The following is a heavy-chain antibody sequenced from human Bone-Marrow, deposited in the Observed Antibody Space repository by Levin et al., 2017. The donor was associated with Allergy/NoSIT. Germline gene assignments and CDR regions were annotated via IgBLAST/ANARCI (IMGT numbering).Heavy chain of an antibody. Sequence: SETLSLTCSVSGGSISSVAYYWTWIRQHPGKGLEWIGYIYYSGSTDYNPSLKSRATISVDTSKNQFSVRLSSVTAADTAVYFCARMGRLREFDYWGQGTLVTVSS. D-gene: IGHD4-17*01. CDR2: IYYSGST. J-gene: IGHJ4*02. CDR1: GGSISSVAYY. V-gene: IGHV4-31*03. CDR3: ARMGRLREFDY.